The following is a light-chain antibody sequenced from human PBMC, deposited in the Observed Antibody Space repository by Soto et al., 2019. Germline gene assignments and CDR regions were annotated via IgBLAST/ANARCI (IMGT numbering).Light chain of an antibody. CDR3: QHYNRYSEA. CDR1: QTISSW. CDR2: KAS. V-gene: IGKV1-5*03. J-gene: IGKJ1*01. Sequence: DIQMTQSPSTLSGSVGDRVTITCRASQTISSWLSCYQHKPGKAPKLLIYKASTLKSGVPSRFSGSGSGTEFTLTFSSLQPDDFATDYGQHYNRYSEAFGQGTKVDI.